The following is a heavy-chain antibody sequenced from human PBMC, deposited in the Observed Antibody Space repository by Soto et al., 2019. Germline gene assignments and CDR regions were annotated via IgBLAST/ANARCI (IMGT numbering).Heavy chain of an antibody. CDR2: INDRGSI. D-gene: IGHD3-9*01. CDR1: GGSFSGYY. V-gene: IGHV4-34*01. J-gene: IGHJ2*01. Sequence: QVQLQQWGAGPLRPLETLSLTCGVSGGSFSGYYWAWIRQSPGKGLEWIGEINDRGSINYNPSLKSRVNNSVYTSKNHYSLNLRSVTAADTAVYYCARESHDILTGPPWVWYFDLWGRGTLVTVSS. CDR3: ARESHDILTGPPWVWYFDL.